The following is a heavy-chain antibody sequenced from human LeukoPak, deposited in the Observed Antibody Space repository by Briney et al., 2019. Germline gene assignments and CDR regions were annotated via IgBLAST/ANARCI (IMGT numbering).Heavy chain of an antibody. J-gene: IGHJ3*02. CDR1: AFTFSSYE. D-gene: IGHD6-6*01. CDR2: ISSSGSII. CDR3: ARCATRRSSGAFDI. V-gene: IGHV3-48*03. Sequence: GGSLRLSCAASAFTFSSYELNWVRQAPGKGLEWISYISSSGSIINYADSVKGRFTISRDNAKNSLYLQMNSLRAEDTAVYYCARCATRRSSGAFDIWGQGTMVTVSS.